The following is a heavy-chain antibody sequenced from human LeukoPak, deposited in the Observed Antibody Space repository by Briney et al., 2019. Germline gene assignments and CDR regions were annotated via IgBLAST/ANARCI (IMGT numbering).Heavy chain of an antibody. CDR2: INHSGST. J-gene: IGHJ3*02. V-gene: IGHV4-34*01. D-gene: IGHD3-22*01. CDR3: ARGLGGYYDSSGYYYDDAFDI. Sequence: SETLSLTCAVYGGSFSGYYWSWIRQPPGKGLEWSGEINHSGSTNYNPSLKSRVTISVDTDKNQFSLKLSSVTAADTAVYYCARGLGGYYDSSGYYYDDAFDIWGQGTMVTVSS. CDR1: GGSFSGYY.